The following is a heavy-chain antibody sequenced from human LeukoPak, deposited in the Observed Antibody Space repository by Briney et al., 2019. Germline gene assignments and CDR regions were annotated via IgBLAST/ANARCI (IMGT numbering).Heavy chain of an antibody. CDR2: ISGSGGST. D-gene: IGHD5-18*01. J-gene: IGHJ4*02. Sequence: GASLRLSCAASGSTFSSYAMSWVRQAPGKGLEWVSAISGSGGSTYYADSVKGRFTISRDNSKNTLYLQMNSLRAEDTAVYYCAKHGYSYGNFDYWGQGTLVTVSS. CDR1: GSTFSSYA. CDR3: AKHGYSYGNFDY. V-gene: IGHV3-23*01.